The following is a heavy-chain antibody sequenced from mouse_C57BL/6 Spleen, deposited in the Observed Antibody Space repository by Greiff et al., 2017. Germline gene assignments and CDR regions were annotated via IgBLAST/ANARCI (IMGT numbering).Heavy chain of an antibody. D-gene: IGHD6-1*01. V-gene: IGHV1-15*01. CDR1: GYTFTDYE. Sequence: VQLVESGAELVRPGASVTLSCKASGYTFTDYEMHWVKQTPVHGLEWIGAIDPETGGTAYNQKFKGKAILTADKSSSTAYMELRSLTSEDSAVYYCTSNLRFAYWGQGTLVTVSA. CDR2: IDPETGGT. J-gene: IGHJ3*01. CDR3: TSNLRFAY.